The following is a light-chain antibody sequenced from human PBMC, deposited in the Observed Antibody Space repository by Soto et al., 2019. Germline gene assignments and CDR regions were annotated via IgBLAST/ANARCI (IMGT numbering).Light chain of an antibody. CDR3: QQSYSNPLT. Sequence: IQVAQFPSSLSASVGDRVTITCRASQSISSYVNWYQQKPGKAPQLLIYAASSLQSGVPSRFSGGGSGTDFTLTISSLQPEDFATYYCQQSYSNPLTFGGGTKVDIK. V-gene: IGKV1-39*01. CDR2: AAS. J-gene: IGKJ4*01. CDR1: QSISSY.